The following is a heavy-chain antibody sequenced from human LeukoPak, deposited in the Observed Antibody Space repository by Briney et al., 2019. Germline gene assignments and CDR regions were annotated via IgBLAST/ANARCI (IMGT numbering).Heavy chain of an antibody. D-gene: IGHD1-1*01. CDR2: IKQDGSEK. Sequence: PGGSLRLSCAASGFTFSSYWMSWVRQAPGKGLEWVANIKQDGSEKYYVDSVKGRFTISRDNAKKSLYLQTNSLRAEDTAVYYCARCRSGNTKWFDPWGQGTMVTVSS. J-gene: IGHJ5*01. V-gene: IGHV3-7*05. CDR3: ARCRSGNTKWFDP. CDR1: GFTFSSYW.